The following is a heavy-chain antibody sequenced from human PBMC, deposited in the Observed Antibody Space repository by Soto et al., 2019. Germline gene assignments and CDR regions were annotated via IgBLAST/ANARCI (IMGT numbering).Heavy chain of an antibody. CDR1: GNTLTELS. J-gene: IGHJ5*02. CDR3: AAGGGDYIWGSWRYNWFDP. Sequence: ASVKVSCKVSGNTLTELSIHWVRQAPGRGLEWMGGFDPEVGRTVYAQKFEGRVTVTEDTSADTAYMEMSSLRSEDTAVYYCAAGGGDYIWGSWRYNWFDPWGQGTLVTVSS. V-gene: IGHV1-24*01. D-gene: IGHD3-16*01. CDR2: FDPEVGRT.